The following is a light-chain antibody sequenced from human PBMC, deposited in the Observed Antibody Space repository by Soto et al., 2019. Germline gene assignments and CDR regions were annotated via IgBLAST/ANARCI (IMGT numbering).Light chain of an antibody. CDR3: QQSYTTLPIT. V-gene: IGKV1-39*01. Sequence: PMTQSPSSLSASVGDRVTISCRASQGIRNDLAWYHKKPGKAPKLLIFAASNLQSGVPSRFSGSGSGTDFTLTISSLQTEDFANYDGQQSYTTLPITFGQGTRLEIK. J-gene: IGKJ5*01. CDR2: AAS. CDR1: QGIRND.